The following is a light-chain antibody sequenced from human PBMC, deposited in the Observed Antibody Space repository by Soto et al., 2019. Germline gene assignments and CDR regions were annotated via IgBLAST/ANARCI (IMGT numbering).Light chain of an antibody. J-gene: IGKJ5*01. V-gene: IGKV1-33*01. Sequence: DIQMTQSPSSLSASVGDRVAITCRASQSISSYLNWYQQKPGKAPKLLIYDASDLETGVPSRFSGSGSGTGFTFTISSLQPEDFATYYCQKYESLPLTFGQGTRLEIK. CDR1: QSISSY. CDR2: DAS. CDR3: QKYESLPLT.